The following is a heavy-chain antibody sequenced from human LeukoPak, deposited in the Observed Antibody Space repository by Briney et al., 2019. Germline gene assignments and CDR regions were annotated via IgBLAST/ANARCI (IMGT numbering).Heavy chain of an antibody. J-gene: IGHJ3*02. V-gene: IGHV3-23*01. CDR3: ARFLRLEDAFDI. CDR1: GFTFSSYA. Sequence: GGSLRLSCAASGFTFSSYAMSWVRQAPGKGLEWVSAISGSGGSTYYADSVKGRFTISRDNSKNTLYLQMNSLRAEDTAVYYCARFLRLEDAFDIWGQGTMVTVSS. CDR2: ISGSGGST. D-gene: IGHD5-12*01.